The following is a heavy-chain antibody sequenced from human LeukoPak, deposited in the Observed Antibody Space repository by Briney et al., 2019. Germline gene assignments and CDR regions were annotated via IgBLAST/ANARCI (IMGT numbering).Heavy chain of an antibody. J-gene: IGHJ4*02. Sequence: GGSLRLSCAASGFTFSSYWMSWVRQAPGKGLEWVANIKQDGSEKYYVDSVKGRFTISRDNAKNSLYLQMNSLRAEDTAVYYCARDQGIAAAAPDYWGQGTLVTVSS. V-gene: IGHV3-7*01. CDR3: ARDQGIAAAAPDY. CDR1: GFTFSSYW. D-gene: IGHD6-13*01. CDR2: IKQDGSEK.